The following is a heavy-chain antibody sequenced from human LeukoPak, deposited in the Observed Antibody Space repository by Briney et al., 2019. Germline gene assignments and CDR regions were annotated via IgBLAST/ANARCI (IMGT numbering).Heavy chain of an antibody. D-gene: IGHD3-10*01. CDR3: ARDWFGYGTFYYYCYGMDV. J-gene: IGHJ6*02. CDR2: IKQDGSEK. CDR1: GLTFSSYW. Sequence: GGSLRLSCAASGLTFSSYWMSWVRQAPGKGLEWVANIKQDGSEKYYVDSVKGRFTISRDNAKNSLYLQMNSLRAEDTAVYYCARDWFGYGTFYYYCYGMDVWGQGTTVTVSS. V-gene: IGHV3-7*01.